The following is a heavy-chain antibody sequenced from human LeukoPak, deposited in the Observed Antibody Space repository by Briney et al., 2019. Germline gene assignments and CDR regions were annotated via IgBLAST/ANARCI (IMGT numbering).Heavy chain of an antibody. CDR2: IYYSGST. J-gene: IGHJ6*03. CDR3: ARGDYYYYYMDV. V-gene: IGHV4-39*07. CDR1: GGSISSSSYY. Sequence: SETLSLTCTVSGGSISSSSYYWGWIRQPPGKGLEWIGSIYYSGSTYYNPSLKSRVTISVDTSKNQFSLKLSSVTAADTAVYYCARGDYYYYYMDVWGKGTTVTVSS. D-gene: IGHD5-24*01.